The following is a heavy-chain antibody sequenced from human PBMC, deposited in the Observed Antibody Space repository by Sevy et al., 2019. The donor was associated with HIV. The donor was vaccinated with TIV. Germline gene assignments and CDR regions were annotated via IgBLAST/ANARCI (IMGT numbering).Heavy chain of an antibody. V-gene: IGHV3-15*01. CDR3: CTEGNVLLAEGWGHWFDP. CDR2: IKNKPDGGTT. D-gene: IGHD2-8*01. Sequence: GGSLRLSCAASGFTFNNAWMSWVRQAPGKGLEWIGRIKNKPDGGTTDYAAPVKGRFTISRDDSKNTLYLQMNSLKTEETAVYYCCTEGNVLLAEGWGHWFDPWGQGTLVTV. CDR1: GFTFNNAW. J-gene: IGHJ5*02.